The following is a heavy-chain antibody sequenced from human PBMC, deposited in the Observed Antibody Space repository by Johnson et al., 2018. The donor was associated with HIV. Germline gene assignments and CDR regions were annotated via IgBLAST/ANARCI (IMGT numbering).Heavy chain of an antibody. D-gene: IGHD1-26*01. J-gene: IGHJ3*02. CDR2: IFSVGSA. CDR1: GITVSSNY. V-gene: IGHV3-66*01. Sequence: MLLVESGGGLVQPGGSLRLSCAASGITVSSNYMSWVRQAPGKGLEWVSVIFSVGSAYYADSVKGRFIISRDNSKNTLYLQMNSLRAEDTAVYYCAKRMGGEAFDIWGQGTMVTVSS. CDR3: AKRMGGEAFDI.